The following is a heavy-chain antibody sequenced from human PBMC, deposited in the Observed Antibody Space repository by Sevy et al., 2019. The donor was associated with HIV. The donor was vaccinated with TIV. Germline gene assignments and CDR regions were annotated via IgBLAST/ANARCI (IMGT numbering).Heavy chain of an antibody. D-gene: IGHD3-22*01. CDR1: GYTFTSYG. J-gene: IGHJ3*02. Sequence: ASVKVSCKASGYTFTSYGISWVRQAPGQGLEWMGWISAYNGNTNYAQKLQGRVTMTTDTSTSTAYMELRGLRSDDTAVYYCARARITMIVVVITIDAFDIWGQGTMVTVSS. CDR3: ARARITMIVVVITIDAFDI. V-gene: IGHV1-18*01. CDR2: ISAYNGNT.